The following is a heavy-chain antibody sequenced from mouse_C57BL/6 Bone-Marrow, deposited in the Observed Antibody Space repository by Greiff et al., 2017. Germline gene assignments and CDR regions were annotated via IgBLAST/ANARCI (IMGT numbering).Heavy chain of an antibody. V-gene: IGHV14-4*01. D-gene: IGHD1-1*01. CDR2: IDPENGDT. J-gene: IGHJ4*01. Sequence: DVKLQESGAELVRPGASVKLSCTASGFNIKDDYMHWVKQRPEQGLEWIGWIDPENGDTEYASKFQGKATITADTSSNTAYRQLSSLTSEDTAVYYCTTSTTVVPYAMDYWGQGTSVTVSS. CDR1: GFNIKDDY. CDR3: TTSTTVVPYAMDY.